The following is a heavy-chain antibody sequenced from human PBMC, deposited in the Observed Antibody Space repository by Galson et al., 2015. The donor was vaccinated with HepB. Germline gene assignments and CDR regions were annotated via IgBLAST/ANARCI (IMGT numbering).Heavy chain of an antibody. CDR1: GHTFTSYS. J-gene: IGHJ5*02. CDR3: ASDYCTSTSCYQFDP. D-gene: IGHD2-2*01. Sequence: SVKVSCKASGHTFTSYSIHWVRQAPGQRPEWMGWINAGTGNTKYSEKFQGRLTITKDTSASTTYMELSSLRSEDTAMFYCASDYCTSTSCYQFDPWGQGTLVTVSS. CDR2: INAGTGNT. V-gene: IGHV1-3*01.